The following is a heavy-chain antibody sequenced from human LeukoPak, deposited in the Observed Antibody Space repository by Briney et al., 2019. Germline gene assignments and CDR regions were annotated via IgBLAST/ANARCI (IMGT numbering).Heavy chain of an antibody. Sequence: GASVKVSCKASGYTFTSYYMHWVRQAPGQGLEWMGIINPSGGSTSYAQKFQGRVTMTRDMSTSTVYMELSSLRSEDTAVYYCARGSGSYYGSPELRNFDYWGQGTLVTVSS. CDR1: GYTFTSYY. D-gene: IGHD3-10*01. CDR2: INPSGGST. J-gene: IGHJ4*02. CDR3: ARGSGSYYGSPELRNFDY. V-gene: IGHV1-46*01.